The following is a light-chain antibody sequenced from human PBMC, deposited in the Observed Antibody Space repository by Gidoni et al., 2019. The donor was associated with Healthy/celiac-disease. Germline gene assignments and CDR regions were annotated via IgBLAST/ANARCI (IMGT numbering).Light chain of an antibody. Sequence: DIQMTQSPSTLSASVGDRVTITCRASQSINTWLAWYQQKPGKAPKLLIYKASSLESGVPSRFSGSGSGTEFTLTISSLQPDDFATYYCQHPWTFGQXTKVEIK. CDR3: QHPWT. V-gene: IGKV1-5*03. CDR2: KAS. J-gene: IGKJ1*01. CDR1: QSINTW.